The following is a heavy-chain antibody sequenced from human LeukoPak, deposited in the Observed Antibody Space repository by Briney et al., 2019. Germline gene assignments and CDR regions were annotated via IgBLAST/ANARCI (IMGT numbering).Heavy chain of an antibody. J-gene: IGHJ3*01. CDR2: IGKDGST. V-gene: IGHV3-13*01. CDR3: IRDLGLSHAYGAFDV. D-gene: IGHD3-16*01. Sequence: GGSLRLSCAASGFTFSYYDMHWVRQVTGKSLEWVSGIGKDGSTYYPGSVEGRFTISRENAKNSLYLQVNSLRAEDTAVYYCIRDLGLSHAYGAFDVWGQGTMVTVSS. CDR1: GFTFSYYD.